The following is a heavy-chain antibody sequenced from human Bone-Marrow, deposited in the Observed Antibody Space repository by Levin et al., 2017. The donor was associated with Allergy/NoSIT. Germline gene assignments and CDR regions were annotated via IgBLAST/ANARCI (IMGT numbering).Heavy chain of an antibody. CDR3: ERDGGYHRIELLSYFDC. CDR1: GYSINTSYH. V-gene: IGHV4-38-2*02. CDR2: IFYNGKT. Sequence: KASETLSLTCAVSGYSINTSYHWGWFRQPPGKGLQWIGSIFYNGKTHYNPSLRSRVTLSLDTSRNPFSLVLILVTAADSSVYFCERDGGYHRIELLSYFDCWGQGTRVTVSS. J-gene: IGHJ4*02. D-gene: IGHD1-26*01.